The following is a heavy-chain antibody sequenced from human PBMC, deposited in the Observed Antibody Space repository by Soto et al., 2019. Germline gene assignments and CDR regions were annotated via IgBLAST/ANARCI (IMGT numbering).Heavy chain of an antibody. CDR2: IIPIFGTA. CDR3: ARGSITIFGGSSTPSYYYGMDV. V-gene: IGHV1-69*13. Sequence: WASVKVSCKASGGTFSSYAISWVRQAPGQGLEWMGGIIPIFGTANYAQKFQGRVTITADESTSTAYMELSSLRSEDTAVYYCARGSITIFGGSSTPSYYYGMDVWGQGTTVTVSS. CDR1: GGTFSSYA. J-gene: IGHJ6*02. D-gene: IGHD3-3*01.